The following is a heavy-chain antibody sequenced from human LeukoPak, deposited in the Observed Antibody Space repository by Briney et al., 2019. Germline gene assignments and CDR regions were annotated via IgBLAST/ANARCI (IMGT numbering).Heavy chain of an antibody. V-gene: IGHV4-59*01. D-gene: IGHD4-17*01. Sequence: PSETLSLTCTVSGGSISSYYWTWIRQPPGKGLEWIDYISNSGSTNYNPSLKSRVTISVDTSKNQFSLKLSSVTAADTAVYYCARAMTTGGMGVWGQGTTVTVSS. CDR1: GGSISSYY. J-gene: IGHJ6*02. CDR3: ARAMTTGGMGV. CDR2: ISNSGST.